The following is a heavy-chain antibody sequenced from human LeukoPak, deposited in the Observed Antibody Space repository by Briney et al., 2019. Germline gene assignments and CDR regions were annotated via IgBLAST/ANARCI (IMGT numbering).Heavy chain of an antibody. CDR3: ARQFGVGRWEPFDY. CDR2: IDPSDSYT. D-gene: IGHD1-26*01. V-gene: IGHV5-10-1*01. CDR1: GYIFTSYW. Sequence: RGESLKISCKGSGYIFTSYWISWVRQMPGKVLEWMGRIDPSDSYTNYSPSFQGHVTISADKSISAAYLQWSSLKASDTAMYYCARQFGVGRWEPFDYWGQGTLVTVSS. J-gene: IGHJ4*02.